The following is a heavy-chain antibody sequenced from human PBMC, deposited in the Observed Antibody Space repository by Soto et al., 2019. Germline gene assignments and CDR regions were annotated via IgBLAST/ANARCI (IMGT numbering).Heavy chain of an antibody. D-gene: IGHD4-17*01. Sequence: PWGTLRFSGAASGISFSSYSMNWVRQAPGKGLECVSAISNTGGSTFYAESVRGRFTISRDKSINTLYLQMTSLRTEDTAVYYCAHPRGYGVFDAVDIWGRGTMVTVSS. CDR2: ISNTGGST. V-gene: IGHV3-23*01. CDR1: GISFSSYS. J-gene: IGHJ3*02. CDR3: AHPRGYGVFDAVDI.